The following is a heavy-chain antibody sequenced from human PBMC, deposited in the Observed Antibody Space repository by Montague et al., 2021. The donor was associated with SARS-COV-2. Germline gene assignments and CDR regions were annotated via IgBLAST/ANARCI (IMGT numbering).Heavy chain of an antibody. CDR3: ARVGVGTMVRGVIPAYYYYGMDV. J-gene: IGHJ6*02. CDR2: IYTSGST. V-gene: IGHV4-61*02. CDR1: GGSISSGSYY. D-gene: IGHD3-10*01. Sequence: TLSLTCTVSGGSISSGSYYWSWIRQPAGKGLEWIGRIYTSGSTNHNPSLKSRATISVDTSKNQFSLKLSSVTAADTAVYYCARVGVGTMVRGVIPAYYYYGMDVWGQGTTVTVSS.